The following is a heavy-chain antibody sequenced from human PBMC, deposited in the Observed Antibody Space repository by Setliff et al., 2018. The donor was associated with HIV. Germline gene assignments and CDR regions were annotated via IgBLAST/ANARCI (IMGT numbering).Heavy chain of an antibody. J-gene: IGHJ4*02. CDR3: ARSHSMIVVVMDY. V-gene: IGHV1-69*05. CDR2: IIPMFGTL. D-gene: IGHD3-22*01. CDR1: GGTFSSYA. Sequence: SVKVSCKASGGTFSSYAINWVRQAPGQGLEWMGGIIPMFGTLNFAQKFQGRVTMTTDTSTNTAYMELRSLRSDDTAVYYCARSHSMIVVVMDYWGQGTLVTVSS.